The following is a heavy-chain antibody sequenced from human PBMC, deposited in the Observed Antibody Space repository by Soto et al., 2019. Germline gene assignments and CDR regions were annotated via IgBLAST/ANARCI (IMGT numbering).Heavy chain of an antibody. CDR2: IDPSDSYT. CDR3: ARRQRRTYYYYGMDV. J-gene: IGHJ6*02. V-gene: IGHV5-10-1*01. Sequence: PRESLKISCKGSGYSFTSYWISWVRQMPGKGLEWMGRIDPSDSYTNYSPSFQGHVTISADKSISTAYLQWSSLKASDTAMYYCARRQRRTYYYYGMDVWGQGTTVTVSS. CDR1: GYSFTSYW.